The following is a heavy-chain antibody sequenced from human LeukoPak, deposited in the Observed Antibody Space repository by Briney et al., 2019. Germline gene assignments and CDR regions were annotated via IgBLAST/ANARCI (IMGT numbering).Heavy chain of an antibody. Sequence: ASVKVSCKVSGYALTELSMHWVRQAPGKGLEWMGGFDPEDGETIYAQKFQGRVTMTEDTSTDTAYMELSSLRSEDTAVYYCAKLHYYDSSGYSLAFGYWGQGTLVTVSS. CDR3: AKLHYYDSSGYSLAFGY. CDR1: GYALTELS. D-gene: IGHD3-22*01. V-gene: IGHV1-24*01. J-gene: IGHJ4*02. CDR2: FDPEDGET.